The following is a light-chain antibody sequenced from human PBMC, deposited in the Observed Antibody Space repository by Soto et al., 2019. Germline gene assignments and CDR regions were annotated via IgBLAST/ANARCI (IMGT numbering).Light chain of an antibody. CDR3: QQYNTYPYT. Sequence: DIQMSQSPSTLSASVGDRVTITCRASQSISSWLAWYQQKPGKAPKLLIYMASILESGVPSRFSGSGSGTEFTLTISSLQPDDFATYYCQQYNTYPYTFGQGTKLEIK. CDR1: QSISSW. J-gene: IGKJ2*01. V-gene: IGKV1-5*03. CDR2: MAS.